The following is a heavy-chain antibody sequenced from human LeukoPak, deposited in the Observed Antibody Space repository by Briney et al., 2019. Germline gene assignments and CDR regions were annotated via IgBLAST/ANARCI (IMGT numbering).Heavy chain of an antibody. D-gene: IGHD4-17*01. CDR3: ARGGVGGDYINWFDP. V-gene: IGHV1-69*13. J-gene: IGHJ5*02. CDR2: IIPIFGTA. Sequence: SVKVSCKASGGTFSSYAISWVRQAPGQGLEWMGGIIPIFGTANYAQKFQGRVTITADESTSTAYMELSSLRSDDTAVYYCARGGVGGDYINWFDPWGQGTLVTVSS. CDR1: GGTFSSYA.